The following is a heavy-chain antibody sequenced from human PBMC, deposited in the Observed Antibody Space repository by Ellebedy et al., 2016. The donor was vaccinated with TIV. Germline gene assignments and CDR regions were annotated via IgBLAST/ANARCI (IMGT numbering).Heavy chain of an antibody. CDR1: GFTVSTSG. J-gene: IGHJ4*02. V-gene: IGHV3-23*01. CDR3: TKDSGWDSAH. CDR2: ISGNTGNT. D-gene: IGHD1-26*01. Sequence: GESLKISXEAAGFTVSTSGMSWVRQAPGKGLEWVSGISGNTGNTYFADSVKGRFAISRDNSKNTLYLEMNSLRADDTAVYYCTKDSGWDSAHWGQGTLVIVSS.